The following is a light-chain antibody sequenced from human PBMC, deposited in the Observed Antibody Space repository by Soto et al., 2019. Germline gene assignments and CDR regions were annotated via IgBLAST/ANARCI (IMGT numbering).Light chain of an antibody. J-gene: IGKJ4*01. CDR2: AAS. V-gene: IGKV1-9*01. CDR3: QQLNSSPLT. Sequence: DIQLTQSPSFLSASVGDRVTITCRASQGISSYLAWYQQKPGKAPKLLIYAASTLQSGVPSRFSGSGSGTESTLTISSLQPEDFATYYCQQLNSSPLTFGGGTKVEIK. CDR1: QGISSY.